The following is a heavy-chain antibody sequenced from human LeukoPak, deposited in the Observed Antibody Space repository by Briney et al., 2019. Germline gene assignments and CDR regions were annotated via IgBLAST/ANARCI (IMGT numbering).Heavy chain of an antibody. CDR2: INHSGST. CDR3: ARGLSGYYDSSGYYSKGY. CDR1: GGSFSGYY. J-gene: IGHJ4*02. Sequence: SETLSLTCAVYGGSFSGYYWSWIRQPPGKGLEWIGEINHSGSTNCNPSLKSRVTISVDTSKNQFSLKLSSVTAADTAVYYCARGLSGYYDSSGYYSKGYRGQGTLVTVSS. V-gene: IGHV4-34*01. D-gene: IGHD3-22*01.